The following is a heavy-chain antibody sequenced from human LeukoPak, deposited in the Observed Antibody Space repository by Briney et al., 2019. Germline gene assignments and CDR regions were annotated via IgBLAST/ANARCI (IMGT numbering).Heavy chain of an antibody. V-gene: IGHV3-30*18. Sequence: PGRSLRLSCAASGFTFSSYGMHWVRQAPGKGLEWVAVISYDGSNKYYADSVKGRFTISRDNSKNTLYLQMNSLRAEDTAVYCCAKEGIFSAYYFDYWGQGTLVTVSS. CDR1: GFTFSSYG. D-gene: IGHD3-9*01. J-gene: IGHJ4*02. CDR3: AKEGIFSAYYFDY. CDR2: ISYDGSNK.